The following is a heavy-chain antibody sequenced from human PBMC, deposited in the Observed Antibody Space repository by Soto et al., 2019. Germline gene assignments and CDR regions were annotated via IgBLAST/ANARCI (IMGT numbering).Heavy chain of an antibody. CDR3: AKREGRYSSSYGFDY. Sequence: QVQLVESGGGVVQPGRSLRLSCAASGFSFSSYGMHWVRQAPGKGLEWVAVISYDGSNMYYADSVKGRFTISRDNSKNTVYLQMNSLRAEDTAEYYCAKREGRYSSSYGFDYWGRGTLVTVSS. D-gene: IGHD6-6*01. V-gene: IGHV3-30*18. CDR1: GFSFSSYG. J-gene: IGHJ4*02. CDR2: ISYDGSNM.